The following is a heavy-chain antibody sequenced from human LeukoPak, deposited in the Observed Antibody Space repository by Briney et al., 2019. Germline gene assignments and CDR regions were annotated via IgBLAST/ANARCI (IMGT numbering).Heavy chain of an antibody. CDR1: GGSFSGYY. CDR2: INHSGST. CDR3: ARGSVAGITADY. D-gene: IGHD6-19*01. J-gene: IGHJ4*02. V-gene: IGHV4-34*01. Sequence: SETLSLTCAVYGGSFSGYYWSWIRQPPGKGLEWIGEINHSGSTNYNPSLKSRVTISVDTSKNQFSLKLSSVTAADTAVYYCARGSVAGITADYWGQGTLVTVSS.